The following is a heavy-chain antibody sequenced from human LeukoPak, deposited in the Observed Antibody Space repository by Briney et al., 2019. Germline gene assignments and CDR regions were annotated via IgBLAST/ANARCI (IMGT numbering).Heavy chain of an antibody. Sequence: SVKVSCKASGGTFSSYAISWVRQAPGQGLEWMGGIIPIFGTANYAQKFQGRVTITADKSTSTAYMELSSLRSEDTAVYCCARDQYYYDSSGPRGWFDPWGQGTLVTVSS. J-gene: IGHJ5*02. CDR3: ARDQYYYDSSGPRGWFDP. CDR1: GGTFSSYA. CDR2: IIPIFGTA. D-gene: IGHD3-22*01. V-gene: IGHV1-69*06.